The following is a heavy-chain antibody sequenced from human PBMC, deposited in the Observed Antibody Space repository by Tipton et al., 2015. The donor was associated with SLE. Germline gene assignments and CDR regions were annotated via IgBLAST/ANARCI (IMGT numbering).Heavy chain of an antibody. CDR3: ARGWADYYGSGNYLSGMDV. Sequence: SLRLSCAVSGGSISNNNWWSWVRQPPGKGLEWIGEIYHSGSTNYNPSLESRVTISVDKSKNQFSMNLSSVTAAATAVYYCARGWADYYGSGNYLSGMDVWCQGTTVSVAS. J-gene: IGHJ6*02. CDR1: GGSISNNNW. CDR2: IYHSGST. D-gene: IGHD3-10*01. V-gene: IGHV4-4*02.